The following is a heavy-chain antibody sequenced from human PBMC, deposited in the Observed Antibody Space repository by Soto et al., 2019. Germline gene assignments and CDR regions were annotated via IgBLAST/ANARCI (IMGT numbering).Heavy chain of an antibody. CDR3: AFFGDTATADI. Sequence: LRHSKTASGFSFGIYWIRLLRHPAGECWEWLATIKMNPCQKTYVDSVKGRFTMSRDNAKNSLYLPMDSLSTEDNAVYYCAFFGDTATADI. J-gene: IGHJ3*02. V-gene: IGHV3-7*01. D-gene: IGHD5-18*01. CDR1: GFSFGIYW. CDR2: IKMNPCQK.